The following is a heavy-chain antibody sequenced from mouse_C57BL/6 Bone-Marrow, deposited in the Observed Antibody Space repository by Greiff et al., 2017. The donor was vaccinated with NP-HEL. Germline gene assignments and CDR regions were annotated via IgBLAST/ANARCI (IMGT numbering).Heavy chain of an antibody. CDR3: ARDYGSSDWYFDV. J-gene: IGHJ1*03. CDR1: GYTFTSYW. D-gene: IGHD1-1*01. CDR2: INPSSGYT. Sequence: VQLHQSGAELAKPGASVKLSCKASGYTFTSYWMHWVKQRPGKGLEWIGYINPSSGYTKYNQKFKDTATFTADNSSSTAYMQLSSLTYEYSAVYYCARDYGSSDWYFDVWGTGTTVTVSS. V-gene: IGHV1-7*01.